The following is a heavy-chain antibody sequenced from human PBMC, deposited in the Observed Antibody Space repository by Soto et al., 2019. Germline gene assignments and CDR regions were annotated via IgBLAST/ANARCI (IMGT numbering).Heavy chain of an antibody. D-gene: IGHD5-18*01. CDR2: IFADGRT. Sequence: GGSLRLSCAASGFSVSTNYISWVRQAPGKGLEWVAVIFADGRTYYADSVSGRFTISRDNSKNTLYLQMNSLRAEDTAVYYCARHGYNYGGGYFDYWGQGTLVTVSS. CDR1: GFSVSTNY. V-gene: IGHV3-66*04. CDR3: ARHGYNYGGGYFDY. J-gene: IGHJ4*02.